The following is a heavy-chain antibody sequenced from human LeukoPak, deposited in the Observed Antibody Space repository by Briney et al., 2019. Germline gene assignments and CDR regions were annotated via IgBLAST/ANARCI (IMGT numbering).Heavy chain of an antibody. Sequence: SETLSLTCTVSGGSISSYYWSWIRQPAGKGLEWIGRIYTSGSTNYNPSLKSRVTMSVDTSKNQFSLKLSSVTAADTAVYYCARGKGSSWFATAFDIWGQGTMVTVSS. CDR2: IYTSGST. CDR3: ARGKGSSWFATAFDI. CDR1: GGSISSYY. J-gene: IGHJ3*02. D-gene: IGHD6-13*01. V-gene: IGHV4-4*07.